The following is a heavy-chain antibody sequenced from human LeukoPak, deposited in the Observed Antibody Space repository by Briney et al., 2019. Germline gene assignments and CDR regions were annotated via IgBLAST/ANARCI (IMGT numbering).Heavy chain of an antibody. CDR3: ARVSSRSRTFDY. J-gene: IGHJ4*02. V-gene: IGHV3-21*01. CDR1: GFTFSSYA. Sequence: GGSLRLSCAASGFTFSSYAMSWVRQAPGKGLEWVSSISSSSSYIYYADSVKGRFTISRDNAKNSLYLQMNSLRAEDTAVYYCARVSSRSRTFDYWGQGTLVTVSS. CDR2: ISSSSSYI. D-gene: IGHD6-13*01.